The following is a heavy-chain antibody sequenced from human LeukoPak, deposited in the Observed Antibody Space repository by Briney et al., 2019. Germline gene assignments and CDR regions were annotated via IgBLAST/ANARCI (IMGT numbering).Heavy chain of an antibody. CDR1: GFTFSSYS. Sequence: GGSLRLSCAASGFTFSSYSMNWVRQAPGKGLEWVSSISSSSSYIYYADSVKGRFTISRDTAKSSLYLQMNSLRAEDTAVYYCARSSPHCSSTSCYNDAFDIWGQGTMVTVSS. D-gene: IGHD2-2*02. J-gene: IGHJ3*02. V-gene: IGHV3-21*01. CDR2: ISSSSSYI. CDR3: ARSSPHCSSTSCYNDAFDI.